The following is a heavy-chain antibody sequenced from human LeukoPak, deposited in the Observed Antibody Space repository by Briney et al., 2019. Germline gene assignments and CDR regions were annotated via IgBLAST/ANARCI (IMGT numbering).Heavy chain of an antibody. Sequence: GGSLRLSCAASGFTFSTYFMSWVRQAPGKGLEWVSSISSNSRYKYYADSMRGRFTISRDNAKNSLYLQMNSLKPEDTAVYYCARVAGAAAFDSWGQGTLVTVSS. CDR2: ISSNSRYK. CDR3: ARVAGAAAFDS. V-gene: IGHV3-21*06. J-gene: IGHJ4*02. CDR1: GFTFSTYF. D-gene: IGHD6-13*01.